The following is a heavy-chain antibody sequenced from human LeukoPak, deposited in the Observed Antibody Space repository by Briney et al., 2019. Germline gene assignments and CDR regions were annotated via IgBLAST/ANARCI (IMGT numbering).Heavy chain of an antibody. J-gene: IGHJ4*02. D-gene: IGHD3-16*01. Sequence: GGSLRLSCAAPGFTFSSYAMSWVRQAPGKGLEWVSAISGSGGSTYYADSVKGRFTISRDNSKNTLYLQMNSLRAEDTAVYYCAKDLVWDFYFDYWGQGTLVTVSS. V-gene: IGHV3-23*01. CDR1: GFTFSSYA. CDR3: AKDLVWDFYFDY. CDR2: ISGSGGST.